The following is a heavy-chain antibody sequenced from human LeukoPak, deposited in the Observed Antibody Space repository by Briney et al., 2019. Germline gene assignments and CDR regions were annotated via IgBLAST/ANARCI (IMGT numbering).Heavy chain of an antibody. CDR2: IYYSGST. CDR1: VGSISSGDYY. V-gene: IGHV4-30-4*08. J-gene: IGHJ6*03. Sequence: SQTLSLTCTVSVGSISSGDYYWSWIRQPPRKGLEWIGYIYYSGSTYYNPSLKSRVTISVDTYKNQFSLKLSSVTAADTAVYYCARDSQVVESDYYYYMDVWGKGTTVTVSS. CDR3: ARDSQVVESDYYYYMDV. D-gene: IGHD2-2*01.